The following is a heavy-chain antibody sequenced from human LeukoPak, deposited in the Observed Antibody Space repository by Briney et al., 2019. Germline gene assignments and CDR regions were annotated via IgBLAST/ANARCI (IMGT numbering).Heavy chain of an antibody. D-gene: IGHD3-16*01. CDR2: INHSGST. CDR3: ARGSTGGPYVAYYYYYMDV. V-gene: IGHV4-34*01. Sequence: SETLSLTCAVYGGSFSGYYWSWIRQPPGKGLEWIGEINHSGSTNYNPSLKSRVTISVDTSKNQFSLKLRSVTAADTAVYYCARGSTGGPYVAYYYYYMDVWGKGTTVTVSS. CDR1: GGSFSGYY. J-gene: IGHJ6*03.